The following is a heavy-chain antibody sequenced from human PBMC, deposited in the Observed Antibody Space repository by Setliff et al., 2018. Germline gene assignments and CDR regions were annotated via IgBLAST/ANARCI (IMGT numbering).Heavy chain of an antibody. Sequence: SETLSLTCTVSGGSISSGSYYWSWIRQPAGKGLEWIGRIYTSGSTNYNPSLRSRVTISVDTSKNQFSLKLSSVTAADTAVYYCARTLLLSPYYFDYWGQGTLVTVSS. V-gene: IGHV4-61*02. D-gene: IGHD2-21*01. CDR3: ARTLLLSPYYFDY. J-gene: IGHJ4*02. CDR2: IYTSGST. CDR1: GGSISSGSYY.